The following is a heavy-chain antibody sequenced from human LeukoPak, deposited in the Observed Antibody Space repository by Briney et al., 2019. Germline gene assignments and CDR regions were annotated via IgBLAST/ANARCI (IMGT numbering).Heavy chain of an antibody. Sequence: SETLSLTCTVSGGSISSYYWSWIRQPPGKGLEWIGYIYYSGSTNHNPSLKRRVTISLDTSKNQFSLKLSSVTAADTAVYHCARKRTYYYGSGSYSPYNWFDPWGQGTLVTVSS. CDR3: ARKRTYYYGSGSYSPYNWFDP. CDR1: GGSISSYY. J-gene: IGHJ5*02. CDR2: IYYSGST. D-gene: IGHD3-10*01. V-gene: IGHV4-59*01.